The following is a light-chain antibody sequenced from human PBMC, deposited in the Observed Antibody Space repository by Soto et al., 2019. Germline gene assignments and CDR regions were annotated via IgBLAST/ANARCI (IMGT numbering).Light chain of an antibody. CDR1: QSVSNNY. V-gene: IGKV3-20*01. Sequence: EIVLTQSPGTLSLSPGERATLSCRASQSVSNNYLAWYQQKPGQAPRLLIYGASNRATGIPDRFSGSGSGTGFTLTFSRLEPEDFAVYYCEYYGTSITFGGGTKVDIK. J-gene: IGKJ4*01. CDR2: GAS. CDR3: EYYGTSIT.